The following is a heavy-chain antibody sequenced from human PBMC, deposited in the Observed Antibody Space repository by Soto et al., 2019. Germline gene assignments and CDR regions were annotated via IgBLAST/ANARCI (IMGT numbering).Heavy chain of an antibody. CDR1: GYIFNNHA. Sequence: ASVKVSCKASGYIFNNHAMHWVRQAPGQRLEWMGWINAGNGNTYYSQNFKDRVTFTRDTIATTVFMELTSLTSEDTAVYYCARDQSGIGYYVDWFDPWGQGALVTVSS. CDR3: ARDQSGIGYYVDWFDP. D-gene: IGHD3-10*02. V-gene: IGHV1-3*01. J-gene: IGHJ5*02. CDR2: INAGNGNT.